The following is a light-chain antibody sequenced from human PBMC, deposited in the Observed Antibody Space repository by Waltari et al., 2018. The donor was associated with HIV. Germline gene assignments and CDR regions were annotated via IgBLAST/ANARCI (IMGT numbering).Light chain of an antibody. CDR1: QSHHHSNECSY. Sequence: IVMTQLPLSLPVTCGEQASIYCLSHQSHHHSNECSYLNRFLQNPGQSPRLLIYWGSTRATGVPDRFSGGGSGTNFTLKIRRVEAGDVGVYYCMQGLQTPFTRGPGTKVDI. CDR2: WGS. V-gene: IGKV2-28*01. J-gene: IGKJ3*01. CDR3: MQGLQTPFT.